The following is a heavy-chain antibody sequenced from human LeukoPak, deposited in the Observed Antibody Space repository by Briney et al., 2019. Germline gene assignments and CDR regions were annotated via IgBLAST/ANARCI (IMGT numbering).Heavy chain of an antibody. V-gene: IGHV3-23*01. CDR2: ISGNGEST. D-gene: IGHD3-10*01. CDR3: ARDVGSGSPDYYYYMDV. Sequence: GGSLRLSCAASEFTFSSYAMSWVRQAPGKGLEWVSAISGNGESTDYADSVRGRFTISRDNSKNTVYLQMNSLRAEDTAVYYCARDVGSGSPDYYYYMDVWGKGTTVTVSS. CDR1: EFTFSSYA. J-gene: IGHJ6*03.